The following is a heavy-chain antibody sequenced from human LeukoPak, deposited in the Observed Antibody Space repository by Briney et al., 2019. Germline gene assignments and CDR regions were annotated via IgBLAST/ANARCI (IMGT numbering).Heavy chain of an antibody. D-gene: IGHD3-9*01. CDR3: ARDRPYDILTGPGGVDY. CDR2: ISSSSSYI. Sequence: GGSLRLSCAASGFTFSSYSMNWVRQAPGKGLEWVSSISSSSSYIYYADSVKGRFTISRDNAKNSPYLQMNSLRAEDTAVYYCARDRPYDILTGPGGVDYWGQGTLVTVSS. CDR1: GFTFSSYS. V-gene: IGHV3-21*01. J-gene: IGHJ4*02.